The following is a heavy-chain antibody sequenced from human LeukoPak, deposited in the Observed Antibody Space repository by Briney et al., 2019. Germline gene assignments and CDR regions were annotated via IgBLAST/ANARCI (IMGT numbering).Heavy chain of an antibody. CDR1: EYTFTDYY. CDR3: ARDRVSMATILPPDGSDI. CDR2: LNPRSGDT. V-gene: IGHV1-2*02. D-gene: IGHD5-24*01. J-gene: IGHJ3*02. Sequence: ASVKVSCKASEYTFTDYYVHWVRQAPGQGLEWMGWLNPRSGDTEYAQNFQGRVTMTRDPSISTAYMDLSSLTSDDTAVYYCARDRVSMATILPPDGSDIWGQGTLVTVSS.